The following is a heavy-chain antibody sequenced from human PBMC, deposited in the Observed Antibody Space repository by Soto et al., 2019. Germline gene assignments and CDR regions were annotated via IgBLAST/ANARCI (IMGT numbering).Heavy chain of an antibody. V-gene: IGHV4-39*01. J-gene: IGHJ4*02. CDR2: IYYSGST. D-gene: IGHD3-9*01. CDR1: GGSISSSSYY. CDR3: ARLEGLATISYYFDF. Sequence: SSETLPLTCSVSGGSISSSSYYWGWIRQPPGKGLEWIGSIYYSGSTYYNPSLKSRVTISIDKSKNQFSLKLSPLTAADTAVYYCARLEGLATISYYFDFWGQGTLVTVSS.